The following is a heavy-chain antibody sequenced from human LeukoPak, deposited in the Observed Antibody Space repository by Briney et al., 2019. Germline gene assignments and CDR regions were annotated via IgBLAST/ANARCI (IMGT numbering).Heavy chain of an antibody. D-gene: IGHD3-3*01. Sequence: ASVKVSCKASGYTFTSYDINWVRQATGQGLEWMGWMNPNSGNTGYAQKFQSRVTMTRNTSISTAYMELSSLRSEHTAVYYCARGGFGYDFWSGYYLYYYYYYMDVWGKGTTVTVSS. CDR1: GYTFTSYD. V-gene: IGHV1-8*01. J-gene: IGHJ6*03. CDR3: ARGGFGYDFWSGYYLYYYYYYMDV. CDR2: MNPNSGNT.